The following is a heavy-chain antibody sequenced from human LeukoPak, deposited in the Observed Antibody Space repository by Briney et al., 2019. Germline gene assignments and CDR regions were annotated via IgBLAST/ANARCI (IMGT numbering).Heavy chain of an antibody. CDR3: ARVRGSSASSMVRGVKGYFDY. CDR1: GFTFSTYS. Sequence: GGSLRLSCAASGFTFSTYSMNWVRQAPGKGLEWVSSISSSSSFIYYADSVKGRFTISRDNAKNSLYLQMNSLRAEDTAVYYCARVRGSSASSMVRGVKGYFDYWGQGTLVTVSS. V-gene: IGHV3-21*01. J-gene: IGHJ4*02. D-gene: IGHD3-10*01. CDR2: ISSSSSFI.